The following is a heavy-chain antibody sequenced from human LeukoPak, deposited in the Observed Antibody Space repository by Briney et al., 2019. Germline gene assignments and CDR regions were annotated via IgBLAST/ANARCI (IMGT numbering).Heavy chain of an antibody. Sequence: GASVKVSCKASGYTFTSYYMHWVRQAPGQGLEWMGWINPNSGGTNYAQKFQGRVTTTRDTSISTAYMELSRLRSDDTAVYYCARVLSHYGSGALDYWGQGTLVTVSS. D-gene: IGHD3-10*01. CDR2: INPNSGGT. CDR3: ARVLSHYGSGALDY. J-gene: IGHJ4*02. CDR1: GYTFTSYY. V-gene: IGHV1-2*02.